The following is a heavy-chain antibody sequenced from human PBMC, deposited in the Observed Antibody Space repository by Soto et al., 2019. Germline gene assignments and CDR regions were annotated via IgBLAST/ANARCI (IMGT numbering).Heavy chain of an antibody. J-gene: IGHJ3*01. CDR3: LIARRVVGASLHAFPT. V-gene: IGHV4-59*01. CDR2: IYYSGST. Sequence: SDGTTRREQCLWCRLLLEKKLEWIGYIYYSGSTNYNPSLKSRVTISVDTSKNQFSLKLSSVTAADTAVYYCLIARRVVGASLHAFPTRGQ. D-gene: IGHD2-15*01. CDR1: DGTTRREQ.